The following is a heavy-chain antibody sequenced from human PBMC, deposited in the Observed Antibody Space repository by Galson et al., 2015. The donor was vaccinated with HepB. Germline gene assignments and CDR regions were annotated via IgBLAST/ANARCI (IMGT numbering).Heavy chain of an antibody. CDR3: ARPLVLNGRFTPGVGPFHI. J-gene: IGHJ3*02. V-gene: IGHV4-39*01. D-gene: IGHD2-8*01. CDR2: IYFGGRN. Sequence: QSPIKGLEWIGSIYFGGRNYFSQSFQSRVAMSVDTSKNQLSLTLRSVTAADTAVYYCARPLVLNGRFTPGVGPFHIWGHGAMVTVSA.